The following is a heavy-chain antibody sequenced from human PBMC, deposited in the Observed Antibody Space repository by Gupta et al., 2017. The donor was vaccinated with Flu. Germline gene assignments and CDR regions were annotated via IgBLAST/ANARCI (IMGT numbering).Heavy chain of an antibody. CDR3: ARRNMYVKTFDH. Sequence: QLHLQESGPGLVKPSETLSLICTVSGYSITSNNYLWGWMRQPSRKTLEWSGHAAYSGNTFYSPFLKSRATMSVDTSKNQFSLKLNSVTAADTAVYYCARRNMYVKTFDHWGQGTLVTVSS. V-gene: IGHV4-39*01. CDR2: AAYSGNT. CDR1: GYSITSNNYL. J-gene: IGHJ5*02. D-gene: IGHD1/OR15-1a*01.